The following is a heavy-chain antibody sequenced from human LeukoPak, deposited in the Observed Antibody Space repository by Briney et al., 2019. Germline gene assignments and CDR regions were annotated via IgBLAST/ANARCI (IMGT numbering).Heavy chain of an antibody. Sequence: SETLSLTCTVSGGSISSYYWSWIRQPAGKGLEWIGRIDTSGNTNYKPSLKSRVTMSVDTSKNQFSLKLSSVTAADTAVYYCARERIVGAWGDPPHWFDPWGQGTLVTVSS. J-gene: IGHJ5*02. CDR2: IDTSGNT. D-gene: IGHD1-26*01. CDR3: ARERIVGAWGDPPHWFDP. CDR1: GGSISSYY. V-gene: IGHV4-4*07.